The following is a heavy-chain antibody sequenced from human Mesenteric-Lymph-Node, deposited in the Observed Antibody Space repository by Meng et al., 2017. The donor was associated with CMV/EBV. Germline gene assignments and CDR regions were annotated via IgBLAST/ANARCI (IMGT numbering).Heavy chain of an antibody. Sequence: ASVKVSCKASGYTFTSYGISWVRQAPGQGLEWMGGIIPILGIANYAQKLQGRVTMTTDTSTSTAYMELRSLRSDDTAVYYCARSHSVNAFDIWGQGTMVTVSS. D-gene: IGHD2-15*01. CDR2: IIPILGIA. J-gene: IGHJ3*02. V-gene: IGHV1-18*01. CDR3: ARSHSVNAFDI. CDR1: GYTFTSYG.